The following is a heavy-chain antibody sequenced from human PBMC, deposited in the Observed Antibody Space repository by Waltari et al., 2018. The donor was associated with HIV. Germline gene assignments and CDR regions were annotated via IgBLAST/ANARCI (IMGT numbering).Heavy chain of an antibody. D-gene: IGHD3-9*01. CDR3: AKDTTAFYDILTGYYRTYYYGMDV. V-gene: IGHV3-30*02. Sequence: QVQLVESGGGVVQPGGSLRLSCPASGLTFSSSGIHWVRQAPGKGLEWVAFIRYDGSNKYYADSVKGRFTISRDNSKNTLYLQMNSLRGEDTAVYYCAKDTTAFYDILTGYYRTYYYGMDVWGQGTTVTVSS. CDR2: IRYDGSNK. CDR1: GLTFSSSG. J-gene: IGHJ6*02.